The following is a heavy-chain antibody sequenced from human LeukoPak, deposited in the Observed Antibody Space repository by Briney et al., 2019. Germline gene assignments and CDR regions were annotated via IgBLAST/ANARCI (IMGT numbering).Heavy chain of an antibody. CDR1: GYTFTGYY. CDR3: ARVRPNSYDFWSGLY. D-gene: IGHD3-3*01. Sequence: ASVKVSCKASGYTFTGYYMHWVRQAPGQGLEWMGWINPNSGGTNYAQKFQGRVTMTRDTSISTAYMELSRLRSDDTAVYYCARVRPNSYDFWSGLYWGQGTLVTVSS. V-gene: IGHV1-2*02. J-gene: IGHJ4*02. CDR2: INPNSGGT.